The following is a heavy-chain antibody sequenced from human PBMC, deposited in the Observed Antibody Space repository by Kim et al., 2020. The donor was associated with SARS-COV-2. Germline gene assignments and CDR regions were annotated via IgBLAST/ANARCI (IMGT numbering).Heavy chain of an antibody. D-gene: IGHD3-22*01. J-gene: IGHJ4*02. V-gene: IGHV4-34*01. CDR1: GGSFSGYY. CDR2: INHSGST. Sequence: SETLSHTCAVYGGSFSGYYWSWNRQPPGKGLEWIGEINHSGSTNYNPSLKSRVTISVDTSKNQFSLKLSSVTAADTAVYYCASWDYYDSSGYYGVIDYWGQGTLVTVSS. CDR3: ASWDYYDSSGYYGVIDY.